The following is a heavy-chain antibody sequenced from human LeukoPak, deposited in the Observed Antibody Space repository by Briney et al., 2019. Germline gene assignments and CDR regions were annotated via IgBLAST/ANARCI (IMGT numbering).Heavy chain of an antibody. CDR2: INPNSGGT. CDR3: ARTPVSYSSSWYTWFDP. J-gene: IGHJ5*02. V-gene: IGHV1-2*02. CDR1: GYTFTGYY. Sequence: GASVKVSCKASGYTFTGYYMHWVRQAPGQGLEWMGWINPNSGGTNYAQKFQGRVTMTRDTSISTAYMELSRLRSDDTAVYYYARTPVSYSSSWYTWFDPWGQGTLVTVSS. D-gene: IGHD6-13*01.